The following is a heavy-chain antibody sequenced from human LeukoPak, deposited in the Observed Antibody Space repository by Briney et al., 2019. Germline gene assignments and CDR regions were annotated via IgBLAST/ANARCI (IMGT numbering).Heavy chain of an antibody. Sequence: PGGSLRLSCAASGFNFSIHWMTWVRQAPGKGLEWVAFIQFEGTNKYSADSVMGRFTISRDNSKNTLYLQMNSLRAEDTAVYYCARAVFRYFDWYEGAGAFDIWGQGTMVTVSS. D-gene: IGHD3-9*01. CDR1: GFNFSIHW. CDR3: ARAVFRYFDWYEGAGAFDI. J-gene: IGHJ3*02. CDR2: IQFEGTNK. V-gene: IGHV3-30*02.